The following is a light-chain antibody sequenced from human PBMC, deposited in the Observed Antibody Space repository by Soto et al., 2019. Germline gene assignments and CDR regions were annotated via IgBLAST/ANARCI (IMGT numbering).Light chain of an antibody. CDR3: SSYTSSSTRI. CDR1: SSDVGGYNY. CDR2: VVT. V-gene: IGLV2-14*01. Sequence: ALTQPASVSGSPGQSITISCTGTSSDVGGYNYVSWYQQHPGKAPKLMIYVVTNRPSGVSNRFSGSKSGNTASLTISGLQAEDEADYYCSSYTSSSTRIFGGGTKLTVL. J-gene: IGLJ2*01.